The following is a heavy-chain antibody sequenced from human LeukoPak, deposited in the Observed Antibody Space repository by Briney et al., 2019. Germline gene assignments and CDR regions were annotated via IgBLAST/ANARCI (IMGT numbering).Heavy chain of an antibody. V-gene: IGHV3-74*03. Sequence: PGGSLRLSCAVSGFTFRSYWMHWVRQAPGKGLVWGSGIKSDGSNTTYADSVKGRFTISRDNAKNTLYLQMNSLRVEDTAVYYCARMSTMVRHYWGQGTLVTVSS. D-gene: IGHD3-10*01. CDR1: GFTFRSYW. J-gene: IGHJ4*02. CDR2: IKSDGSNT. CDR3: ARMSTMVRHY.